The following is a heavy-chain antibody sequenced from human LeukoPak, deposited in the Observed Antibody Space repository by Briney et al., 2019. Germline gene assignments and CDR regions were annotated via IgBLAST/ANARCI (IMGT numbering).Heavy chain of an antibody. D-gene: IGHD3-10*02. CDR2: IKQDGSKK. CDR3: AELGITMIGGV. Sequence: PGGSLRLSCAASGFTFSSYWMYWVRQAPGKGLEWVANIKQDGSKKNYLDSVKGRFTISRDNAKNSLYLQMDSLRAEDTAVYYCAELGITMIGGVWGKGTTVTISS. J-gene: IGHJ6*04. V-gene: IGHV3-7*01. CDR1: GFTFSSYW.